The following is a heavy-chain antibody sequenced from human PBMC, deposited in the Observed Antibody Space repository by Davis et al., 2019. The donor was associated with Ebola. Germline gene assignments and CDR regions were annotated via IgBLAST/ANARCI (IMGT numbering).Heavy chain of an antibody. V-gene: IGHV1-18*04. D-gene: IGHD6-19*01. Sequence: ASVKVSCKASGYTFTSYGISWVRQAPGQGLEWMGWISAYNGNTNYAQKFQGRVTMTRDTSISTAYMELSRLRSDDTAVYYCARQAQWLTIDYWGQGTLVTVSS. CDR1: GYTFTSYG. CDR2: ISAYNGNT. J-gene: IGHJ4*02. CDR3: ARQAQWLTIDY.